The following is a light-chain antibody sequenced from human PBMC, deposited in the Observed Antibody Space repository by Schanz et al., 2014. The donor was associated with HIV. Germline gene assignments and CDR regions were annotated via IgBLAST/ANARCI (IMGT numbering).Light chain of an antibody. V-gene: IGKV3-20*01. J-gene: IGKJ4*01. CDR3: QYFGNSGGT. CDR2: GAS. CDR1: QTISSAY. Sequence: ELVLTQSPGILSLSPGERATLSCRASQTISSAYLAWYQQRPGQAPRLLIYGASSRATGIPDRFSGSGSGTDFTRTISSLEPEDFAVYYCQYFGNSGGTFGGGTKVEIK.